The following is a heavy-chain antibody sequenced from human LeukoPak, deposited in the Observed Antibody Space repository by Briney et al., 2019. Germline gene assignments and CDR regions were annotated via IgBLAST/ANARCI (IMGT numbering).Heavy chain of an antibody. Sequence: SVKVSCKASGGTFGSYAISRVRQAPGQGLEWMGGIIPIFGTANYAQKFQGRVTITADESTSTAYMELSSLRSEDTAVYYCARTRTEYCSSTSCYRHYYYGMDVWGKGTTVTVSS. CDR1: GGTFGSYA. D-gene: IGHD2-2*01. CDR3: ARTRTEYCSSTSCYRHYYYGMDV. J-gene: IGHJ6*04. V-gene: IGHV1-69*01. CDR2: IIPIFGTA.